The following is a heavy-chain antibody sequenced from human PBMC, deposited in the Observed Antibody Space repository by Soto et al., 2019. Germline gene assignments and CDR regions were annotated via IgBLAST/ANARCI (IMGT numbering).Heavy chain of an antibody. J-gene: IGHJ4*02. CDR3: ARDPWGYPGPGFDY. D-gene: IGHD5-18*01. CDR1: GYSISSGYY. V-gene: IGHV4-38-2*02. Sequence: SETLSLTCAVSGYSISSGYYWGWIRQPPGKGLEWIGSIYHSGSTYYNPSLKSRVTISVDTPKNQFSLKLSSVTAADTAVYYCARDPWGYPGPGFDYWGQGALVTVSS. CDR2: IYHSGST.